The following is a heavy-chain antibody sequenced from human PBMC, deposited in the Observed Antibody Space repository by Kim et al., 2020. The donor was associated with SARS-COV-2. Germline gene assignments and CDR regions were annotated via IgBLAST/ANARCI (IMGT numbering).Heavy chain of an antibody. CDR1: GFTFSSYA. CDR2: ISGSCGST. D-gene: IGHD6-25*01. J-gene: IGHJ6*02. CDR3: AKSIAAVYYYGMDV. Sequence: GGSLRLSCAASGFTFSSYAMSWVRQAPGKGLEWVSAISGSCGSTYYADSVKGRFTISRDNSKNTLYLQMNSLRAEDTAVYYCAKSIAAVYYYGMDVWGQGTTVTVSS. V-gene: IGHV3-23*01.